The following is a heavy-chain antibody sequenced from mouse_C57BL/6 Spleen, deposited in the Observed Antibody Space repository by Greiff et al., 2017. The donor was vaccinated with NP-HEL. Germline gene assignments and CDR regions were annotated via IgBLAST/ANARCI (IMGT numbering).Heavy chain of an antibody. CDR3: APSPYDYYAMDY. CDR1: GYSITSGYY. V-gene: IGHV3-6*01. CDR2: ISYDGSN. Sequence: EVQRVESGPGLVKPSQSLSLTCSVTGYSITSGYYWNWIRQFPGNKLEWMGYISYDGSNNYNPSLKNRISITRDTSKNQFFLKLNSVTTEDTATYYCAPSPYDYYAMDYWGQGTSVTVSS. J-gene: IGHJ4*01.